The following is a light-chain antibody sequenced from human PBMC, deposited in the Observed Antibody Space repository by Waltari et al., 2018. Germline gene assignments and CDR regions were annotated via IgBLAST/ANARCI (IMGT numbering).Light chain of an antibody. CDR2: DAS. J-gene: IGKJ5*01. Sequence: DIQMTQSPSSLSVSVGDRVIITCQATQEISIYLNWFQQKPGEAPRLLIDDASNLEAWVPSRFSGRGSGTDFTFTISSLEPEDIATYYCQQYSNLPTFGQGTRLDIK. V-gene: IGKV1-33*01. CDR1: QEISIY. CDR3: QQYSNLPT.